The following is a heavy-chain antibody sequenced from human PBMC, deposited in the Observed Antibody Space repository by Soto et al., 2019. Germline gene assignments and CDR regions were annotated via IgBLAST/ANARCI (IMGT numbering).Heavy chain of an antibody. J-gene: IGHJ3*02. D-gene: IGHD4-17*01. Sequence: GESLKISCNASGFSLTSYWIGWVRQMPGKGLEWMGIIYPGDSDTRYSPSFQGQVTISADKSISTAYLQWSSLKASGTAMYYCARLWGSVYGDVYAFDIWGQGTMVTVSS. V-gene: IGHV5-51*01. CDR2: IYPGDSDT. CDR1: GFSLTSYW. CDR3: ARLWGSVYGDVYAFDI.